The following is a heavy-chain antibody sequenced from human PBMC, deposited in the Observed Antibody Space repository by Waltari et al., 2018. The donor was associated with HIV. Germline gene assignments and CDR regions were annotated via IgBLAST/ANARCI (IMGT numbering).Heavy chain of an antibody. CDR2: VYYRGST. J-gene: IGHJ2*01. Sequence: QVQLQESGPGLVKPSQTLSLTCNVPGASINSNNYYWAWIRQHPERGLECIGFVYYRGSTVSNPSFKSRATISVDTSKNQLSLKLTSMTAADTAVYYCARVVYWYFDLWGRGTLVTVSS. CDR3: ARVVYWYFDL. CDR1: GASINSNNYY. V-gene: IGHV4-31*02.